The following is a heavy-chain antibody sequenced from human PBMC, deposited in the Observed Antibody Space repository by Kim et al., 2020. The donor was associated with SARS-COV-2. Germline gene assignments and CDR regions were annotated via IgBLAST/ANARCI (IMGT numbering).Heavy chain of an antibody. J-gene: IGHJ5*02. CDR3: ARVPVTDGASLSWFDP. D-gene: IGHD2-15*01. CDR1: GGSISSGDNY. Sequence: SETLSLTCTVSGGSISSGDNYWNWIRQPPGKGLEWIGYIYYGGITYYNPSLKSRVTISVDTSKNQFSLNLNSVTAADTAVYFCARVPVTDGASLSWFDPWGHGALVTVSS. CDR2: IYYGGIT. V-gene: IGHV4-30-4*01.